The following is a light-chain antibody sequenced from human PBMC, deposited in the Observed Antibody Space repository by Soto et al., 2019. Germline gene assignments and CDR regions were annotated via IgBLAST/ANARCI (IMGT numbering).Light chain of an antibody. J-gene: IGKJ5*01. CDR2: GAS. CDR3: QQYGNSPIT. CDR1: QSVSSSY. V-gene: IGKV3-20*01. Sequence: EIVLTQSPGTLSLSPGERATLSCRASQSVSSSYLAWYQQKPGQAPRLLIYGASSRATGIPDRFSGSGSGTDFTLTISRVEPEDFAVYYCQQYGNSPITFGQGTRLEIK.